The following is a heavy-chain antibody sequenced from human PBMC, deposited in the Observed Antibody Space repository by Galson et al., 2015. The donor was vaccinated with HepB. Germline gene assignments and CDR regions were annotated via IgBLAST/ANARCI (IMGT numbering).Heavy chain of an antibody. CDR2: ISGSSGTI. CDR3: AGLEQQLVRYHQNYFQH. V-gene: IGHV3-48*02. CDR1: GFTFSSYS. J-gene: IGHJ1*01. D-gene: IGHD6-13*01. Sequence: SLRLSCAASGFTFSSYSMNWVRRAPGKGLEWISYISGSSGTIYYADPVKGRFTISRNNAKNSLYLQMNSLRDDDTAVYYCAGLEQQLVRYHQNYFQHWGQGTLVTVSS.